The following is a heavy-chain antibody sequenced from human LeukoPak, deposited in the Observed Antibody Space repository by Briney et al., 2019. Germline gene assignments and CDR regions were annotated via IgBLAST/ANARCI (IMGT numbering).Heavy chain of an antibody. CDR3: ARVKRKYQLLKPLHETPSHYFDY. Sequence: SETLSLTCTVSGGSIGSSSYYWGWIRQPPGKGLEWIGNIYYSGSTYFNPSLKSRVTISVDTSKNQFSLKLSSVTAADTAMYYCARVKRKYQLLKPLHETPSHYFDYWGQGTLVTVSS. CDR2: IYYSGST. D-gene: IGHD2-2*01. J-gene: IGHJ4*02. CDR1: GGSIGSSSYY. V-gene: IGHV4-39*07.